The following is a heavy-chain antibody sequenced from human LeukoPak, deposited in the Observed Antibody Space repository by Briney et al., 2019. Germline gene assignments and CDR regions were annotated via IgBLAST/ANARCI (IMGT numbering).Heavy chain of an antibody. D-gene: IGHD3-10*01. Sequence: GASVKVSCKASGYTLTGYYMHWVRQAPGQGLEWMGWINPNSGGTNYAQKFQGRVTMTRDTSISTAYMELSRLKSDDTAVYYCARASYGSGSDYWGQGTLVTVSS. V-gene: IGHV1-2*02. CDR2: INPNSGGT. CDR1: GYTLTGYY. J-gene: IGHJ4*02. CDR3: ARASYGSGSDY.